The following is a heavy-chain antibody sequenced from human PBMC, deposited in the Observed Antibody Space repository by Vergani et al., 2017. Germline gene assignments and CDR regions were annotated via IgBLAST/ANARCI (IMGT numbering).Heavy chain of an antibody. J-gene: IGHJ4*02. V-gene: IGHV3-30*18. CDR2: ISYDGSNK. Sequence: QVQLVESGGGVVQPGRSLRLSCAASGFTFSSYGMHWVRQAPGKGLEWVAVISYDGSNKYYADSVQGRFTISRDNSKNTLYLQMNSLRAEDTAVYYCAKGRAGGYSSPVDYGGQGTLVAVSA. D-gene: IGHD5-18*01. CDR3: AKGRAGGYSSPVDY. CDR1: GFTFSSYG.